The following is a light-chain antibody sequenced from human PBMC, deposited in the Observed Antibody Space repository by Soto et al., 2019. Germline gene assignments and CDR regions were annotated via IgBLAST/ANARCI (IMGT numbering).Light chain of an antibody. Sequence: DIQLTQSPSFLSASVGDRVTITCWASQGISSYLAWYQQKPRKAPKLLIYAASTLQSGVPSRFSGSRSGTEFTLTISSLQPEDFATYYCQQINSYPPGVTFGGGTKVEIK. CDR2: AAS. CDR3: QQINSYPPGVT. V-gene: IGKV1-9*01. J-gene: IGKJ4*01. CDR1: QGISSY.